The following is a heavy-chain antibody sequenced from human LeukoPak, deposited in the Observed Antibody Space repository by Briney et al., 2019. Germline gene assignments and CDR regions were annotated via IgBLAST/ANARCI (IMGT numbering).Heavy chain of an antibody. CDR1: GGSISSGGYY. J-gene: IGHJ5*02. D-gene: IGHD4-11*01. V-gene: IGHV4-30-2*01. CDR3: ARAYDYSNYANWFDP. CDR2: IYHSGST. Sequence: SETLSLTCTVSGGSISSGGYYWSWIRQPPGKGLEWIGYIYHSGSTYYNPSLKSRVTISVDRSKNQSSLKLSSVTAADTAVYYCARAYDYSNYANWFDPWGQGTLVTVSS.